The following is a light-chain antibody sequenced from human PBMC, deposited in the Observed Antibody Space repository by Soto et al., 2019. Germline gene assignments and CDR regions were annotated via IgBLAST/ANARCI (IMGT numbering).Light chain of an antibody. CDR1: QSISNN. CDR3: QQRASWPPFT. V-gene: IGKV3-15*01. Sequence: EIVMTQSPATLSVSPGERATLSCRASQSISNNLAWYQQKVGQAPRLLIYGATTRDTGIPARFIGSGSGTEFTLTISSLQTEDFAIYYCQQRASWPPFTFGQGTKLEV. CDR2: GAT. J-gene: IGKJ2*01.